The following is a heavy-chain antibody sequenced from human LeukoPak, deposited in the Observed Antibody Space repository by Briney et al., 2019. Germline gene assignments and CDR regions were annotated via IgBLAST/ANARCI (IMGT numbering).Heavy chain of an antibody. J-gene: IGHJ5*02. CDR3: ARKDSLTGYRWNWFDP. CDR2: INPNSGGT. CDR1: GYTFTGYY. V-gene: IGHV1-2*02. Sequence: ASVKVSCKASGYTFTGYYMHWVRQAPGQGLEWMGWINPNSGGTNYAQKFRGRVTMTRDTSISTAYMELSRLRSDDTAVYYCARKDSLTGYRWNWFDPWGQGTLVTVSS. D-gene: IGHD3-9*01.